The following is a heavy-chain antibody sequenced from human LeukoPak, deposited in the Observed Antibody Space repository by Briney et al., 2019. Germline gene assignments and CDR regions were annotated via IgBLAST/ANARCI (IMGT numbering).Heavy chain of an antibody. J-gene: IGHJ5*02. V-gene: IGHV4-34*01. D-gene: IGHD3-10*01. CDR3: ARDGDLAYYYGSGSYSPPWFDP. CDR1: GGSFSGYY. Sequence: SETLSLTCAVYGGSFSGYYWSWIRQPPGKGLEWIGEINHSGSTNYNPSLKSRVTISVDTSKNQFSLKLSSVTAADTAVYYCARDGDLAYYYGSGSYSPPWFDPWGQGTLVTVSS. CDR2: INHSGST.